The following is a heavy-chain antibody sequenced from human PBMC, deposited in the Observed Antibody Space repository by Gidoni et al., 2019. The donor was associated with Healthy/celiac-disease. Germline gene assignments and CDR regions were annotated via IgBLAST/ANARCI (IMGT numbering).Heavy chain of an antibody. V-gene: IGHV3-23*01. CDR3: AKGLGVVVAATDGFDY. J-gene: IGHJ4*02. CDR2: ISGSGGST. CDR1: GFTFSSYA. D-gene: IGHD2-15*01. Sequence: EVQLLESGGGLVQPGGSLRLSCAASGFTFSSYAMSWVRQAPGKGLEWVSAISGSGGSTYYADTVKGRFTISRDNSKNTLYLQMNSLRAEDTAVYYCAKGLGVVVAATDGFDYWGQGTLVTVSS.